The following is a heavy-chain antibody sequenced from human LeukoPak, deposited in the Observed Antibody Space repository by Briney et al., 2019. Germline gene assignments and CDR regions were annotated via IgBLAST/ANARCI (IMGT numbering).Heavy chain of an antibody. V-gene: IGHV3-15*01. CDR2: IKSKTDGGTT. CDR3: TTDRVVVAAASNWFDP. D-gene: IGHD2-15*01. J-gene: IGHJ5*02. Sequence: GGSLRLSCAASGFTFSNAWMSWVRQAPGKGLEWVGRIKSKTDGGTTDYAAPVKGRFTISRDDSKNTLYLQMNSLKTEDTAVYYCTTDRVVVAAASNWFDPWGQGTLVTVSS. CDR1: GFTFSNAW.